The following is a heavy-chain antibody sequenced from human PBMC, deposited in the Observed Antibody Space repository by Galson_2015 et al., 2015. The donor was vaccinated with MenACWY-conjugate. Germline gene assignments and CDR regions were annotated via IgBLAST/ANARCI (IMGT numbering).Heavy chain of an antibody. V-gene: IGHV3-15*01. CDR2: IKSKADGETI. D-gene: IGHD2/OR15-2a*01. J-gene: IGHJ4*02. Sequence: SLRLSCAVSDFTSSNAWVSWVRQAPGKGLEWVGRIKSKADGETIDYAAPVKGRFTVSRDDSRNTVYLEMNGLKAEDTGLYYCTTDYFGQYFFDSWGQGTPVTVSS. CDR1: DFTSSNAW. CDR3: TTDYFGQYFFDS.